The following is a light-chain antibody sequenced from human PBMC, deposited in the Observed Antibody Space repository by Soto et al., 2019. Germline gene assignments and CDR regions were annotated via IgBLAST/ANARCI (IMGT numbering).Light chain of an antibody. J-gene: IGKJ1*01. CDR2: DAS. CDR3: QQRSNWPRWT. CDR1: QSVSSY. Sequence: EIVLTQSPATLSLSPGERATLSCRASQSVSSYLAWYQQKSGQAPRLLSYDASNRATGIPARFSGSGSGTDFTLTISSLEPEDFAVYYCQQRSNWPRWTFGQGTKVEIK. V-gene: IGKV3-11*01.